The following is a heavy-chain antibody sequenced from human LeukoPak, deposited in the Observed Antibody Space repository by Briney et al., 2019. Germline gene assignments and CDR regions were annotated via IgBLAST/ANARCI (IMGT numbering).Heavy chain of an antibody. J-gene: IGHJ5*02. V-gene: IGHV3-30-3*01. CDR1: AFTFSSYA. CDR3: ARVDSSSGYNWFDP. CDR2: ISYDGSNK. Sequence: GRSLRLSCAASAFTFSSYAVHWVRQAPGKGLEWVAVISYDGSNKYYADSVKGRFTISRDNSKNTLYLQMNSLRAEDTAVYYCARVDSSSGYNWFDPWGQGTLVTVSS. D-gene: IGHD6-13*01.